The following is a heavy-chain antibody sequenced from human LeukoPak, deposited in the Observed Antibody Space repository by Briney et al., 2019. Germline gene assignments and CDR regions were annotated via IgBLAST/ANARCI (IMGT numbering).Heavy chain of an antibody. CDR1: GFTFSSYS. Sequence: PGGSLRLSCAASGFTFSSYSMNWVRQAPGKGLEWVAFIRYDGSNKYYADSVKGRFTISRDNSKNTLYLQMNSLRAEDTAVYYCAKDSGSYYESNGRAFDIWGQGTMVTVSS. J-gene: IGHJ3*02. D-gene: IGHD1-26*01. V-gene: IGHV3-30*02. CDR2: IRYDGSNK. CDR3: AKDSGSYYESNGRAFDI.